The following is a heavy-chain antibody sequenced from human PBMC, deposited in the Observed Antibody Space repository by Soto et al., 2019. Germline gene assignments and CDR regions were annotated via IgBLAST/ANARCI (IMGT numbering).Heavy chain of an antibody. CDR2: IIPIFGTA. D-gene: IGHD5-18*01. J-gene: IGHJ5*02. V-gene: IGHV1-69*06. Sequence: SVKVSCKASGGTFSSYAISWVLQAPGQGLEWMGGIIPIFGTANYAQKFQGRVTITADKSTSTAYMELSSLRSEDTAVYYCASDRIQLWPRGWFAPWGQGTLVTVSS. CDR3: ASDRIQLWPRGWFAP. CDR1: GGTFSSYA.